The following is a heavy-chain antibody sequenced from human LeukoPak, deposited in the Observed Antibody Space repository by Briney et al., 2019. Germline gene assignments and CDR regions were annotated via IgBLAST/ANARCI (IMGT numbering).Heavy chain of an antibody. V-gene: IGHV4-4*07. Sequence: SETLSLTCTVSGGPISGYYWSWIRQPAGKGLEWIGRIYTSGSTNYNPSLKSRVTISVDKSKNQFSLKLSSVTAADTAVYYCARGRSSSGWSYYFDYWGQGTLVTVSS. CDR3: ARGRSSSGWSYYFDY. CDR1: GGPISGYY. CDR2: IYTSGST. J-gene: IGHJ4*02. D-gene: IGHD6-19*01.